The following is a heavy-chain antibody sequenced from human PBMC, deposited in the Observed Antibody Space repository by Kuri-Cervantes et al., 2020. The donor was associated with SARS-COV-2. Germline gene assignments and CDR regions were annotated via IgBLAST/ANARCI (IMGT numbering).Heavy chain of an antibody. J-gene: IGHJ6*02. CDR2: INPNSGGT. D-gene: IGHD4-11*01. Sequence: ASVKVSCKASGGTFSSYGISWVRQAPGQGLEWMGWINPNSGGTNYAQKFQGWVTMTRNTSISTAYMELSSLRSEDTAVYYCARESDSNYAINYYYGMDVWGQGTTVTVSS. CDR1: GGTFSSYG. CDR3: ARESDSNYAINYYYGMDV. V-gene: IGHV1-8*02.